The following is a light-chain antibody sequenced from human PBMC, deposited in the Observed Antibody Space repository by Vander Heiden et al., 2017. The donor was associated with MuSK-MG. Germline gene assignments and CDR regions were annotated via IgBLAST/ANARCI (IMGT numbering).Light chain of an antibody. Sequence: DIQMTQSPSTLSASVGDSVTITCRASQSIGRSLAWFQQKPGRAPKLLIYRASSLESGVPSNFSGGGSGTDFTLTISSLQPDEFATYYCQHEVSYPYTFGQGTRLEIK. CDR1: QSIGRS. CDR3: QHEVSYPYT. CDR2: RAS. V-gene: IGKV1-5*03. J-gene: IGKJ2*01.